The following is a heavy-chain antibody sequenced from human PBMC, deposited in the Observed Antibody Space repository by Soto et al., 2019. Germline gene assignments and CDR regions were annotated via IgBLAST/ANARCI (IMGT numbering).Heavy chain of an antibody. Sequence: PSETLSLTCTVSGGSISSSSYYWGWIRQPPGKRLERIGSIYYSGSTYYNPSLKSRVTISVDTSKNQFSLKLSFVTAADTAVYYCARYDYGDFFDYWGQGTLVTVSS. D-gene: IGHD4-17*01. J-gene: IGHJ4*02. CDR3: ARYDYGDFFDY. CDR2: IYYSGST. CDR1: GGSISSSSYY. V-gene: IGHV4-39*01.